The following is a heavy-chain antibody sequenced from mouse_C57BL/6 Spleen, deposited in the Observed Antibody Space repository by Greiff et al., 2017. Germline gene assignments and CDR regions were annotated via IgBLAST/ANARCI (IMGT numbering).Heavy chain of an antibody. D-gene: IGHD1-1*01. Sequence: VQLQQSGAELVRPGASVTLSCKASGYTFTDYEMHWVKQTPVHGLEWIGALDPETGGTAYNQKFKGKAILTADKSSSTAYMELRSLTAEDSAVYYWTDYYGSSYGNYWGQGTTLTVSS. CDR2: LDPETGGT. V-gene: IGHV1-15*01. J-gene: IGHJ2*01. CDR3: TDYYGSSYGNY. CDR1: GYTFTDYE.